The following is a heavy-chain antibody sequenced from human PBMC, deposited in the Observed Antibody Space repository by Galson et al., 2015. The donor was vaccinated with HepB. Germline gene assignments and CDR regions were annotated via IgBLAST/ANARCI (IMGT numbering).Heavy chain of an antibody. CDR1: GYSFTSYW. CDR3: ARLLSRVVAAEGDAFDI. CDR2: IYPGDSDT. D-gene: IGHD2-15*01. V-gene: IGHV5-51*03. Sequence: QSGAEVKKPGESLKISCNGSGYSFTSYWIGWVRQMPGKGLEWMGIIYPGDSDTRYSPSFQGQVTISADKSISTAYLQWSSLKASDTAMYYCARLLSRVVAAEGDAFDIWGQGTMVTVSS. J-gene: IGHJ3*02.